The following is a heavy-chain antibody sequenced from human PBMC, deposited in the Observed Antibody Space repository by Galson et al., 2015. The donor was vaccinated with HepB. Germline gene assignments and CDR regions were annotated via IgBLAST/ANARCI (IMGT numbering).Heavy chain of an antibody. CDR2: ISRSGGSP. J-gene: IGHJ4*02. Sequence: SLRLSCAASGFTFSSYAMSWVRQAPGKGLEWVSTISRSGGSPYYADSAKGRFTISRDNSKKHLYQQMNSLRAEDTAVYYCAKSHDRDQLVGRLNDYWGQGTLVTVSS. CDR1: GFTFSSYA. D-gene: IGHD6-6*01. CDR3: AKSHDRDQLVGRLNDY. V-gene: IGHV3-23*01.